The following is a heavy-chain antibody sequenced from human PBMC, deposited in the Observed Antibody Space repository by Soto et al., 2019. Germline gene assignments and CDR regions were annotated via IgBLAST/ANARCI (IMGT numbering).Heavy chain of an antibody. Sequence: PSETLSLTCTVSGGSISSGGYYWSWIRQHPGKGLEWIGYIYYSGSTYYNPSLKSRVTISVDTSKNQFSLKLSSVTAADTAVYYCARRSIAHDAFDIWGQGTMVTVSS. CDR3: ARRSIAHDAFDI. V-gene: IGHV4-31*03. J-gene: IGHJ3*02. D-gene: IGHD6-13*01. CDR2: IYYSGST. CDR1: GGSISSGGYY.